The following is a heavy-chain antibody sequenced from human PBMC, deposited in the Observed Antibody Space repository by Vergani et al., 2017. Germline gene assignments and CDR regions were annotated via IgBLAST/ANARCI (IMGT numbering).Heavy chain of an antibody. D-gene: IGHD3-16*01. CDR3: ASNPRLGGDVVDS. CDR2: ITVRGIT. J-gene: IGHJ4*02. V-gene: IGHV4-61*02. CDR1: GGSITTAPYT. Sequence: QVQLQESGPGLVKPSQTLSLTCTVSGGSITTAPYTWNWIRQSAGKGLEWIGHITVRGITNYNPSLKSRVSVSMDTSKNQFSLKLTSVTAADTAVYFCASNPRLGGDVVDSWGQGTLVTVSS.